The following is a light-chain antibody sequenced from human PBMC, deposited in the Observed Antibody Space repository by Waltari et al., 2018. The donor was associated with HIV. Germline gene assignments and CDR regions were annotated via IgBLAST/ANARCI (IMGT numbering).Light chain of an antibody. V-gene: IGLV1-44*01. Sequence: QSLLTQPPSASGPPGQRVTISCSGSSSNIGRTTVNWYQQRPGTAPKLLLYSSNHRPSGVPDRFSGSKSGTSASLAISGLQSEDEADYYCATWDDSLNGRVFGGGTKLTVL. CDR1: SSNIGRTT. J-gene: IGLJ3*02. CDR3: ATWDDSLNGRV. CDR2: SSN.